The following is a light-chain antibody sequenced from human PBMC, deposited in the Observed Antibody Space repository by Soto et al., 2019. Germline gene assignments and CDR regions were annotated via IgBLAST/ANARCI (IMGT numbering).Light chain of an antibody. V-gene: IGKV1-5*01. CDR2: DAS. Sequence: DIQMTQSPSTLSASVGDTVTITCRASQTISGWLAWYQQRPGKAPKLLIHDASSLESGVPSRFSGSGSGTEFTLTISSLQPDDFATYYCQHYNSYSEAFGQGTKVDIK. CDR3: QHYNSYSEA. J-gene: IGKJ1*01. CDR1: QTISGW.